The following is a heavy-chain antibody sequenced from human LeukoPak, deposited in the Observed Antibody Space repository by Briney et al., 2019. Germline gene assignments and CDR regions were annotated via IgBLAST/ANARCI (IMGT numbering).Heavy chain of an antibody. J-gene: IGHJ4*02. V-gene: IGHV3-72*01. CDR3: ARVSASGSFAFDC. D-gene: IGHD3-10*01. Sequence: GGSLILSCAASGFIFSDHYMDWVRQAPGKGLEWVGRTRNKANSYTTQYAASVKGRFTISRDDSKNSLYLQMNSLKTEDTAVYFCARVSASGSFAFDCWGQGTLVTVSS. CDR2: TRNKANSYTT. CDR1: GFIFSDHY.